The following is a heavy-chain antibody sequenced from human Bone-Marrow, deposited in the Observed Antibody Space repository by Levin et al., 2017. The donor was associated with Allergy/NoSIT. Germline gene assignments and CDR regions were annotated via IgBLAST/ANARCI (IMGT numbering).Heavy chain of an antibody. D-gene: IGHD1-20*01. J-gene: IGHJ4*02. CDR1: GGSISSGGHY. CDR3: ARSVSPITIFIFDY. V-gene: IGHV4-31*03. Sequence: SETLSLTCTVSGGSISSGGHYWSWIRQFPGKGLEWIGYFYYSGSTNYSPSLKSRAVISADTSKNQFSLRLRSVTAADTAVYFCARSVSPITIFIFDYWGRGALVTVSS. CDR2: FYYSGST.